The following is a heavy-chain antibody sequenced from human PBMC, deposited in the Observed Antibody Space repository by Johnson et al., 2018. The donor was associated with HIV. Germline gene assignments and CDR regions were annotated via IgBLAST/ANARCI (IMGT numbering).Heavy chain of an antibody. CDR2: INWNGGST. J-gene: IGHJ3*02. Sequence: VQLVESGGGVVQPGRSLRLSCAACGFTLSSYWMSWVRQAPGKGLEWVSGINWNGGSTGYADSVKGRFTISRDNAKNSLYLQMNSLRAEDTAVYYCAKDEFKWELLLICGQGTMVTVSS. CDR3: AKDEFKWELLLI. D-gene: IGHD1-26*01. V-gene: IGHV3-20*04. CDR1: GFTLSSYW.